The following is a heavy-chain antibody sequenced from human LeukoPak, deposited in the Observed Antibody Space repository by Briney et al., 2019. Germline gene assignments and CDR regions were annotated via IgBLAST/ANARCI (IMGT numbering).Heavy chain of an antibody. D-gene: IGHD4-17*01. Sequence: SETLSLTRTVSGGSISSYYWSWIRQPAGKGLEWIGRIYTSGSTNYNPSLKSRVTMSVDTSKNQFSLKLSSVTAADTAVYYCARDDHYGDYPNWFDPWGQGTLVTVSS. V-gene: IGHV4-4*07. J-gene: IGHJ5*02. CDR3: ARDDHYGDYPNWFDP. CDR1: GGSISSYY. CDR2: IYTSGST.